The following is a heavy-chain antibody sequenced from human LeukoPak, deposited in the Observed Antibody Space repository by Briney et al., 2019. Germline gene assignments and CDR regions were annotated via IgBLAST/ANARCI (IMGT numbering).Heavy chain of an antibody. J-gene: IGHJ4*02. CDR3: AREGSYYYDSSGLVYFDY. V-gene: IGHV1-18*01. Sequence: GASVKVSCKASGYTFTSYGISWVRQAPGQGLEWMGWISAYNGNTNYAQKLQGRVTMTTDTSTSTAYMELRSLRSDDTAVYYCAREGSYYYDSSGLVYFDYWGQGTLVTVSS. D-gene: IGHD3-22*01. CDR2: ISAYNGNT. CDR1: GYTFTSYG.